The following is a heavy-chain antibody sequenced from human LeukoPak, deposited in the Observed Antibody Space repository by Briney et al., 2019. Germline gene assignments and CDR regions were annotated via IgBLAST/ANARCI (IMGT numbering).Heavy chain of an antibody. CDR1: GFRFSTYW. V-gene: IGHV3-7*01. CDR3: ARRGYFEFWSGYFQRLEGWFDP. D-gene: IGHD3-3*01. CDR2: IKQDGSER. Sequence: GGSLRLSCAASGFRFSTYWMTWVRQAPGKGLEWVANIKQDGSERYYVDSVKGRFTVSRDNAKNSLYLEMNSLRAEDTAVYYCARRGYFEFWSGYFQRLEGWFDPRGQGTLVTVSS. J-gene: IGHJ5*02.